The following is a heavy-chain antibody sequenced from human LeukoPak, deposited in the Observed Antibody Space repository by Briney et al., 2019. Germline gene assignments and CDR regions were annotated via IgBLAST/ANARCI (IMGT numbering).Heavy chain of an antibody. V-gene: IGHV1-2*02. CDR3: ARGRGLGSYLAN. CDR2: INPNSGGT. D-gene: IGHD1-26*01. J-gene: IGHJ4*02. Sequence: ASVKVSCKASGDTFTGYYMHWVRQAPGQGLEWMGWINPNSGGTNYAQKFQGRVTMTRDTSISTAYMELSRLRSDDTAVYYCARGRGLGSYLANWGQGTLVTVSS. CDR1: GDTFTGYY.